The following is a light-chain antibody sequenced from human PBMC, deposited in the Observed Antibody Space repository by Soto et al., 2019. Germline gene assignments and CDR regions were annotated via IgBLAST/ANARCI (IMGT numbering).Light chain of an antibody. CDR1: QSVGTN. CDR3: QQYNSYSPLT. CDR2: GAS. V-gene: IGKV3-15*01. J-gene: IGKJ3*01. Sequence: EIVVTQSPATLSVSPGERATLSCRASQSVGTNLAWYQQRPGQAPRLLIYGASTRATGIPARFSGSGSGTGFTLTITSLQSEDFATYYCQQYNSYSPLTFGPGTRVDIK.